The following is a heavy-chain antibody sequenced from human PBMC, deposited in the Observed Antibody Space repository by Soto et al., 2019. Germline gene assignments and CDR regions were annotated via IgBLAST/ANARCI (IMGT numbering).Heavy chain of an antibody. D-gene: IGHD3-10*01. V-gene: IGHV4-34*01. CDR1: GGSFSGYY. CDR2: INHSGST. J-gene: IGHJ5*02. CDR3: ARGPSYLLFDP. Sequence: TLSLTCAVYGGSFSGYYWSWIRQPPGKGLEWIGEINHSGSTNYNPSLKSRVTISVDTSKNQFSLKLSSVTAADTAVYYCARGPSYLLFDPWGQGALVTVSS.